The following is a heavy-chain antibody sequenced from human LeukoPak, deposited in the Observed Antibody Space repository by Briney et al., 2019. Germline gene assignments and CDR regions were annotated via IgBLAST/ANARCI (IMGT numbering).Heavy chain of an antibody. CDR3: ATALPKQWLVPLLDY. J-gene: IGHJ4*02. V-gene: IGHV1-24*01. Sequence: ASVKVSCKVSGYTLTELSMHWVRQAPGKGLEWMGGFDPEDGETIYAQKFQGRVTMTEDTSTDTAYMELSSLRSEDTAVYYCATALPKQWLVPLLDYWGQGTLVTVSS. CDR2: FDPEDGET. D-gene: IGHD6-19*01. CDR1: GYTLTELS.